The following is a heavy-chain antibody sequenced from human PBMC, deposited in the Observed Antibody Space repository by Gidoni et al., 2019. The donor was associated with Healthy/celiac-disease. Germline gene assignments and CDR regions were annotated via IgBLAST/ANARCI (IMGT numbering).Heavy chain of an antibody. CDR1: GGSFSGYY. Sequence: QVQLQQWGAGLLKPSETLSLTCAVDGGSFSGYYWSWIRQPPGKGLEWIGEINHSGSTNYNPTLKSRVTISVDTSKNQFSLKLSSVTDADTAVYYCARGGGYSYGLDYWGQGTLITVSS. CDR2: INHSGST. V-gene: IGHV4-34*01. CDR3: ARGGGYSYGLDY. D-gene: IGHD5-18*01. J-gene: IGHJ4*02.